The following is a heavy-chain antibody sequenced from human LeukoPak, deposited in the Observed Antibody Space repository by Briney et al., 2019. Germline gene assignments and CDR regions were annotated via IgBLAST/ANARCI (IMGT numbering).Heavy chain of an antibody. J-gene: IGHJ6*02. D-gene: IGHD3-10*01. CDR1: GYTFTSYG. Sequence: ASVKASCKASGYTFTSYGISWVRQAPGQGLEWMGIINPSGGSTSYAQRFQGRVTMTTDTSTSTVYMELSSLRSEDTAVYYCARDFTMVRGVIMGYYYYGMDVWGQGTTVTVSS. CDR2: INPSGGST. V-gene: IGHV1-46*01. CDR3: ARDFTMVRGVIMGYYYYGMDV.